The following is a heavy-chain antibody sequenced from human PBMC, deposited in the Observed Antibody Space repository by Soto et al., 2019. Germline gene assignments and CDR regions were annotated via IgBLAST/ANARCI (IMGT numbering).Heavy chain of an antibody. J-gene: IGHJ4*02. CDR2: ISGIGIST. V-gene: IGHV3-23*01. Sequence: GGSLRLSCAASGLTFSSYAMSWVRQAPGKGLEWVSGISGIGISTYYADSVKGRFTISRDNSKNTLYLQMNSLRAEDTAVFYCAKERSSGWSFDYWGQGTLVTVSS. CDR3: AKERSSGWSFDY. CDR1: GLTFSSYA. D-gene: IGHD6-19*01.